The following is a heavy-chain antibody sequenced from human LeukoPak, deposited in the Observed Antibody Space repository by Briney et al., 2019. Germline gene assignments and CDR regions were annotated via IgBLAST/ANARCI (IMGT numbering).Heavy chain of an antibody. CDR1: VYTFTGYY. D-gene: IGHD3-10*01. J-gene: IGHJ4*02. CDR3: ARSRRVGNGEYADY. V-gene: IGHV1-2*02. Sequence: ASVKVSRKASVYTFTGYYMHWVRKTPGQGLAWMGWINPNTGDTNYGRKFQGGVTMTRETPINTAYMELRTLRSDDTAVYYCARSRRVGNGEYADYWGQGTLVTVSS. CDR2: INPNTGDT.